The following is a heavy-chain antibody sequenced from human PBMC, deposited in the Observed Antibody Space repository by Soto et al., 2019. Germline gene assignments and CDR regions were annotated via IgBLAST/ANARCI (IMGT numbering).Heavy chain of an antibody. Sequence: SETLSLTCAVYGGSISSYYWSWIRQPPGKGLEWIGYIYYSGSTNYNPSLKSRVTISVDTSKNQFSLKLSSVTAADTAVYYCARDAAEYYFDYWGQGTLVTVSS. V-gene: IGHV4-59*01. D-gene: IGHD6-25*01. J-gene: IGHJ4*02. CDR3: ARDAAEYYFDY. CDR1: GGSISSYY. CDR2: IYYSGST.